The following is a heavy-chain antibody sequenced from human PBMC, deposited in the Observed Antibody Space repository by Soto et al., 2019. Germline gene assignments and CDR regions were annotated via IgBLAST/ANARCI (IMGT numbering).Heavy chain of an antibody. CDR3: ARDPQRRDGYNFDS. CDR2: ITTGGETT. Sequence: RRLSCAASGFIFTDYSMAWIRQAPGKGLEWISYITTGGETTLYAASVEGRFTISRDNAKKALFLQMNSLRADDTAVYFCARDPQRRDGYNFDSWGQGTLVTVSS. J-gene: IGHJ4*02. D-gene: IGHD5-12*01. CDR1: GFIFTDYS. V-gene: IGHV3-11*01.